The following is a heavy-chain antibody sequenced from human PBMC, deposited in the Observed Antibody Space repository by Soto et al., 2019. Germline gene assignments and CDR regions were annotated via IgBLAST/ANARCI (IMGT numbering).Heavy chain of an antibody. CDR2: IYYSGST. CDR1: GGSISSYY. D-gene: IGHD3-10*01. Sequence: KPSETLSLTCTVSGGSISSYYCSWIRQPPGKGLEWTGYIYYSGSTNYNPSLKSRVTISVDTSKNQFSLKLSSVTAADTAVYYCARDGEGSGSYYLDAFDIWGQGTMVTVSS. J-gene: IGHJ3*02. V-gene: IGHV4-59*01. CDR3: ARDGEGSGSYYLDAFDI.